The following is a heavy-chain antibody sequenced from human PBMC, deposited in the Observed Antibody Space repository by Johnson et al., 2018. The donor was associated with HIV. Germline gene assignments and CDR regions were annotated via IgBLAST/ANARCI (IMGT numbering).Heavy chain of an antibody. CDR3: AREGPSERAGFDI. CDR2: INLNGGST. J-gene: IGHJ3*02. Sequence: MQLVESGGGVVQPGGSLRLSCAASGFTFDDYGMSWVRQAPGKGLEWVSGINLNGGSTGYADSVKGRFTISRDNSKNTLYLQMNSLRAEDTAVYYCAREGPSERAGFDIWGQGTMVTVSS. CDR1: GFTFDDYG. V-gene: IGHV3-20*04.